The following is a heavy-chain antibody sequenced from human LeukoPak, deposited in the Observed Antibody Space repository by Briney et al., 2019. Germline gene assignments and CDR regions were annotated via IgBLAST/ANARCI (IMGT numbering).Heavy chain of an antibody. V-gene: IGHV1-2*02. CDR1: GYTFTCYF. CDR3: ARVRYRLAETYIDY. Sequence: ASVKVSCKASGYTFTCYFMHWVRQPPGQGLEWLGLINPNSGGTNYAQKFQGRVTMTRDTSISTAYMELSRLRSDDTAVYYCARVRYRLAETYIDYWGQGTLVTVSS. CDR2: INPNSGGT. D-gene: IGHD3-16*01. J-gene: IGHJ4*02.